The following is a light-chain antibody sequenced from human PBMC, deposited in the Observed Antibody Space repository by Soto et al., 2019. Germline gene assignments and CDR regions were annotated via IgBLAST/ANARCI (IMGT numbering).Light chain of an antibody. CDR2: DAS. Sequence: EIVLTQSPATLSLSPGERATLSCRASQIVSSYLAWYQQKPDQAPRLLIYDASNRATGIPARFSGSGSGTDFTLTISSLEPEDFAVYYCQQRSNWPPYTFGQGTKLEIK. J-gene: IGKJ2*01. CDR3: QQRSNWPPYT. V-gene: IGKV3-11*01. CDR1: QIVSSY.